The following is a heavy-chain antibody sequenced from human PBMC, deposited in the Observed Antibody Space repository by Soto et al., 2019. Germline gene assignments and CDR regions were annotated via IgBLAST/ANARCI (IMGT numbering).Heavy chain of an antibody. Sequence: SETLSLTCTVSGGSISSYYWSWIRQPPGKGLEWIGYIYYSGSTNYNPSLKSRVTISVDTSKNQFSLKLSSVTAADTAVYYCARAKLVPGHPYYYGMDVWGQGTTVTVSS. CDR3: ARAKLVPGHPYYYGMDV. CDR2: IYYSGST. J-gene: IGHJ6*02. CDR1: GGSISSYY. V-gene: IGHV4-59*01. D-gene: IGHD6-13*01.